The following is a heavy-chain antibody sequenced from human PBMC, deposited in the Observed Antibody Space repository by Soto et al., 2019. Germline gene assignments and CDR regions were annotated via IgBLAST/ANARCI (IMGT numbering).Heavy chain of an antibody. CDR2: ISGSGATT. J-gene: IGHJ4*02. Sequence: GGSLRLSCAASGFIFTNYVMTWVRQAPGKGLEWVSTISGSGATTYYADSVKGRFTISRDNSKNTLYLQVNSLRAEDTAVYYCAKEAGSSGYYRNDYWGQGTLVTVSS. CDR1: GFIFTNYV. V-gene: IGHV3-23*01. D-gene: IGHD3-22*01. CDR3: AKEAGSSGYYRNDY.